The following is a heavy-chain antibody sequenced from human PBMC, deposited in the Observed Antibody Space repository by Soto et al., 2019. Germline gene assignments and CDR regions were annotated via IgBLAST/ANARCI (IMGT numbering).Heavy chain of an antibody. J-gene: IGHJ4*02. CDR3: ARGRLVAGTVDS. CDR2: MNPTTGST. CDR1: GYTFTSYA. Sequence: QVQLVQSGAEVKKPGASVKVACKASGYTFTSYAIKLVRQATGQGLEWMGWMNPTTGSTGFAQKFQGRVTMISNTSISAAYLELSRLTSEDTAVYYCARGRLVAGTVDSWGQGTLVTVSS. V-gene: IGHV1-8*01. D-gene: IGHD1-7*01.